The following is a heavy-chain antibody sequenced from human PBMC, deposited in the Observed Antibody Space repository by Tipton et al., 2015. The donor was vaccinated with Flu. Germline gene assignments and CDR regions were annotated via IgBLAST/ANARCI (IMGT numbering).Heavy chain of an antibody. J-gene: IGHJ4*02. CDR2: LYSGGST. CDR1: GFTVSSNY. D-gene: IGHD2-8*01. Sequence: QLVQSGGGLIQRGGSLRLSCAVSGFTVSSNYMTWVRQAPGKGQEMVSVLYSGGSTYYADSVKGRFTISRDNSKNTLYLQMNSLRVEDTAVYYCARGRGYCTTTTCLLPFDFWGQGTLVTVSS. V-gene: IGHV3-53*01. CDR3: ARGRGYCTTTTCLLPFDF.